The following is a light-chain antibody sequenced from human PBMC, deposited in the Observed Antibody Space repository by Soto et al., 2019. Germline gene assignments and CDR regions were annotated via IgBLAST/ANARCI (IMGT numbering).Light chain of an antibody. CDR3: SSYTSSSTLNVV. J-gene: IGLJ2*01. V-gene: IGLV2-14*01. CDR1: SSDDGGYNY. CDR2: DVS. Sequence: QSALTQPASVSGSPGQSITISCTGTSSDDGGYNYVSWYQQRPGKAPKLMIYDVSNRPSGVSNRFSGSKSGNTASLTISGLQAEDEADYYCSSYTSSSTLNVVFGGGTKVTVL.